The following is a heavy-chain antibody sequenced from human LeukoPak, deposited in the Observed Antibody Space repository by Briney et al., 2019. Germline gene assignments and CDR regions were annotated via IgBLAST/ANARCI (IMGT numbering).Heavy chain of an antibody. D-gene: IGHD2-8*02. V-gene: IGHV3-23*01. CDR2: IFPSGGEI. CDR1: GFTFSTFA. Sequence: GGSLRLSCAASGFTFSTFAMIWVRQPPGKGLEWVSSIFPSGGEIHYADSVRGRFTISRDNSKSTLSLQMNSLRAEDTAIYYCATYRQVLLPFESWGKGTLVTVSS. CDR3: ATYRQVLLPFES. J-gene: IGHJ4*02.